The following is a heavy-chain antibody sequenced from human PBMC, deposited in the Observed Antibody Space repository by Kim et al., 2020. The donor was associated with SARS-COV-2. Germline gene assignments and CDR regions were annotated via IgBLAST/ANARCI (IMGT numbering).Heavy chain of an antibody. V-gene: IGHV3-23*01. J-gene: IGHJ4*01. D-gene: IGHD4-17*01. CDR3: AKDHLLTYTVTGFDY. CDR2: ISGSGGGR. Sequence: GGSLRLSCAASGFTFSSYGMSWVRQAPGKGLEWVSAISGSGGGRYYADSGRGRFTISRDNSKNTLFLQLNTLRDEDTAVYYCAKDHLLTYTVTGFDYWG. CDR1: GFTFSSYG.